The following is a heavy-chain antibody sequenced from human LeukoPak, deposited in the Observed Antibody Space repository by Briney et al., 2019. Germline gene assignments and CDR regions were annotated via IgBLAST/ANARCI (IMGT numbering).Heavy chain of an antibody. CDR3: ARLLGYCSGGSCYFNWFDP. J-gene: IGHJ5*02. V-gene: IGHV3-30*02. CDR1: GFTFSDYS. Sequence: GGSLRLSCAASGFTFSDYSMHWVRQAPGKGLNWVAFIRYDGNNKYYADSVKGRFTISRDNSKNMLYLEMNSLRAEDTAVYYCARLLGYCSGGSCYFNWFDPWGQGTLVTVSS. D-gene: IGHD2-15*01. CDR2: IRYDGNNK.